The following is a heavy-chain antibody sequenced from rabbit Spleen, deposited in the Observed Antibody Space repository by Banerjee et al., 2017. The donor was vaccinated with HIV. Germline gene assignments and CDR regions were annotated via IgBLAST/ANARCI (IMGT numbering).Heavy chain of an antibody. CDR2: IDAGSSGFT. CDR1: GVSFSANSY. J-gene: IGHJ4*01. D-gene: IGHD4-1*01. CDR3: ARDLAGVIGWNFNL. V-gene: IGHV1S40*01. Sequence: QSLEESGGDLVKPGASLTLTCTASGVSFSANSYMCWVRQAPGKGLEWIACIDAGSSGFTYFASWAKGRFTFSKTSSTTVTLQMTSLTAADTATYFCARDLAGVIGWNFNLWGPGTLVTVS.